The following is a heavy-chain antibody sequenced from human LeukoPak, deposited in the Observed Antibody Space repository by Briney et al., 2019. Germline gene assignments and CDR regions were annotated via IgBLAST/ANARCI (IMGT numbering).Heavy chain of an antibody. V-gene: IGHV4-59*08. J-gene: IGHJ6*04. Sequence: PSETLSLTCSVSGMSGCTINSYYWSWIRQPPGQGLEWLGYIYYNGITNYSPSLKSRVTISVDKSKNQFSLKLSSVTAADTAVYYCARHRMGVGDVWGKGTTVTISS. CDR2: IYYNGIT. CDR1: GMSGCTINSYY. D-gene: IGHD2-15*01. CDR3: ARHRMGVGDV.